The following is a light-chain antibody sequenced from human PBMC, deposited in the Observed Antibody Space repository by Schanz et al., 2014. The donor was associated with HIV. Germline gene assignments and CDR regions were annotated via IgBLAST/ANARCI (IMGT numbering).Light chain of an antibody. V-gene: IGKV3D-15*01. J-gene: IGKJ1*01. Sequence: EFELTQSPATLSVSPGEGATLSCRVSQSVGSNVAWYQQKVGQAPRLLIFDASNRATGIPARFSGSGSGTDFTLTISSLQSEDSAVYYCLQHNNWPWTFGQGTKVELK. CDR3: LQHNNWPWT. CDR2: DAS. CDR1: QSVGSN.